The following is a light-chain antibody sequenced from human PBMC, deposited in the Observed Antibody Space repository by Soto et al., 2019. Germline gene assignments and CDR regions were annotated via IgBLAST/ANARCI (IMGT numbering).Light chain of an antibody. V-gene: IGKV3-15*01. J-gene: IGKJ5*01. CDR2: YAS. CDR1: QSVSNN. Sequence: EIMMTQSPATLSVSPGERATLSCRASQSVSNNLAWYQQKPGQAPRLLIYYASTRATGIPARFSGSGSGTEFTLTISSLQSEDFALYYCQQYNNWPPITFGQWTRLDIK. CDR3: QQYNNWPPIT.